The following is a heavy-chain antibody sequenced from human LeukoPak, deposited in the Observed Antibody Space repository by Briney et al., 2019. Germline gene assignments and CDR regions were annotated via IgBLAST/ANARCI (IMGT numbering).Heavy chain of an antibody. J-gene: IGHJ4*02. CDR2: INHSGST. CDR1: GGSFSGYY. V-gene: IGHV4-34*01. D-gene: IGHD6-13*01. CDR3: ARLGIAAAPYYFDY. Sequence: PSETLSLTCAVYGGSFSGYYWSWIRQPPGKGLEWIGEINHSGSTNYNPSLKSRVTISVDTSKNQFSLKLSSVTAADTAVYYCARLGIAAAPYYFDYWGQGTLVTVSP.